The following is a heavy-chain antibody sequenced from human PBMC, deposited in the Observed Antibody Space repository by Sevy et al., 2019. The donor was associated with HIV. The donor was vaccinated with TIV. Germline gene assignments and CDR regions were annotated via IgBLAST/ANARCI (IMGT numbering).Heavy chain of an antibody. V-gene: IGHV4-59*08. CDR2: IYYNGHI. Sequence: SESLSLTCTVSGGSITSLYWNCIRQPPGKGLEWIANIYYNGHINYNPSLKSRVTLSLVTSKNQFSLRLSSVTAADTVMYYCAGENAWGRGYSWGQGTLVTVSS. CDR1: GGSITSLY. CDR3: AGENAWGRGYS. J-gene: IGHJ4*02. D-gene: IGHD1-26*01.